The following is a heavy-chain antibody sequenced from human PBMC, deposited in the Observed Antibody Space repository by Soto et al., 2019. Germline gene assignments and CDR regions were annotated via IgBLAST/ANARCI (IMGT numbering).Heavy chain of an antibody. V-gene: IGHV3-30-3*01. Sequence: PGGSLRLSCAASGFTFSSYAMHWVRQAPGKGLEWVAVISYDGSNKYYADSVKGRFTISRDDSKNTLYLQMNSLRAEDTAVYYCARDMGSDGVPVPAAIFAYYYGMDVWGQGTTLTVSS. CDR1: GFTFSSYA. D-gene: IGHD2-2*02. CDR2: ISYDGSNK. J-gene: IGHJ6*01. CDR3: ARDMGSDGVPVPAAIFAYYYGMDV.